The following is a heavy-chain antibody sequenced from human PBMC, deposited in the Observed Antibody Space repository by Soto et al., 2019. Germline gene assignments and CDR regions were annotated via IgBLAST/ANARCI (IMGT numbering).Heavy chain of an antibody. CDR1: GGSFSSGSYC. Sequence: QVQLQESGPGLVKPSQTLSLTCTVSGGSFSSGSYCWSWIRQHPGKGLEWIGYIYYSGSTYYNPSLKSRVTMSADTSKNQFSLKLSSVTAADTAVYYCAVAMTTVTTSDYWGQGTLVTVSS. CDR2: IYYSGST. D-gene: IGHD4-17*01. CDR3: AVAMTTVTTSDY. J-gene: IGHJ4*02. V-gene: IGHV4-31*03.